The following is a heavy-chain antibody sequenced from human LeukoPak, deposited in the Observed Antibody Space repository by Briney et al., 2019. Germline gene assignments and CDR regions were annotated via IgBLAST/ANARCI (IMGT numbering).Heavy chain of an antibody. CDR1: GGSISNYY. CDR3: ARGGTRPDYYFDY. D-gene: IGHD2-2*01. V-gene: IGHV4-59*01. Sequence: PSETLSLTCIVSGGSISNYYWSWIRQPPGKGLEWIGYIYYSGSTNYNPSLKSRVTISVDTSKNQLSLKLSSVTAADTAVYYCARGGTRPDYYFDYWGQGTLLTVSS. J-gene: IGHJ4*02. CDR2: IYYSGST.